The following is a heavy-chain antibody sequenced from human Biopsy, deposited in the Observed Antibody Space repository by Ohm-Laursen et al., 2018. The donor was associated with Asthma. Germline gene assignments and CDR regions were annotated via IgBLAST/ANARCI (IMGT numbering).Heavy chain of an antibody. J-gene: IGHJ5*02. D-gene: IGHD3-10*01. CDR3: ARDRPITMVRGVIITFDP. Sequence: TLSLTCTVSGGSISSGGYYWRWLRQHPGKGLEWIGYIYYSGSTYYNPSLKTRVNISVDTSKNQFSLKLSSVTAADTAVYYCARDRPITMVRGVIITFDPWGQGTLVTVSS. CDR1: GGSISSGGYY. CDR2: IYYSGST. V-gene: IGHV4-31*03.